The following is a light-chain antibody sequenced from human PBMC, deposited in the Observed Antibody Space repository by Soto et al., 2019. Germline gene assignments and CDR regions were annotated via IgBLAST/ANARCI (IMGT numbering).Light chain of an antibody. CDR3: QSYDSSLSGWV. CDR1: RSKIGAGYD. V-gene: IGLV1-40*01. Sequence: QSVLTQPPSVSGAPGQRVTISCTGSRSKIGAGYDVHWYQQLPGTAPKLLIYGNSNRPSGVPDRFSGYKSGTSASLAITGLQAEDEADYYCQSYDSSLSGWVFGGGTTVTVL. CDR2: GNS. J-gene: IGLJ2*01.